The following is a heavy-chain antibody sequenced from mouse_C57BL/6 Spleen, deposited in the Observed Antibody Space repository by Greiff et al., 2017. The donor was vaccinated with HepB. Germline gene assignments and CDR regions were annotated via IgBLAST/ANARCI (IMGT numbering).Heavy chain of an antibody. V-gene: IGHV1-26*01. CDR3: ARNQLREGDY. CDR1: GYTFTDYY. Sequence: EVQLQQSGPELVKPGASVKISCKASGYTFTDYYMNWVKQSHGKSLEWIGDINPNNGGTSYNQKFKGKATLTVDKSSSTAYMELRSLTSEDSAVYYWARNQLREGDYWGQGTTLTVSS. D-gene: IGHD1-1*01. CDR2: INPNNGGT. J-gene: IGHJ2*01.